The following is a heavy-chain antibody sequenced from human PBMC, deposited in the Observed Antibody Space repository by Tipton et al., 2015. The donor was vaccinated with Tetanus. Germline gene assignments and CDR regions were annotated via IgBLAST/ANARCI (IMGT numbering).Heavy chain of an antibody. CDR3: ARGTFYAFDF. CDR1: GDSVSGYY. J-gene: IGHJ4*02. CDR2: IRDNGNS. V-gene: IGHV4-59*06. D-gene: IGHD2/OR15-2a*01. Sequence: TLSLTCTVSGDSVSGYYWSWIRQPPGKGLEWIGHIRDNGNSYANPSLSGRVTMSVDTRKNQFSLNLTSVSVADTATYYCARGTFYAFDFWGQGVQVTVSS.